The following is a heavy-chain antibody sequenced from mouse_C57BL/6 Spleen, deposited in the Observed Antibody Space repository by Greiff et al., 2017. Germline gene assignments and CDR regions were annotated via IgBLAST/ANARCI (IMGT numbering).Heavy chain of an antibody. CDR1: GYAFSSSW. Sequence: QVQLQQSGPELVKPGASVKISCKASGYAFSSSWLNWVKQRPGKGLEWIGRIYPGDGDTNYNGKFKGKATLTADKSSSTAYMQLSILTSEDSAVYYCARSCDYDVRYYAMDYWGQGTSVTVSS. CDR3: ARSCDYDVRYYAMDY. D-gene: IGHD2-4*01. V-gene: IGHV1-82*01. J-gene: IGHJ4*01. CDR2: IYPGDGDT.